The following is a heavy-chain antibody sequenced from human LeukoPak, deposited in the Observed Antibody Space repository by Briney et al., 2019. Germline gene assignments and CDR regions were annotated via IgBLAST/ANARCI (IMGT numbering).Heavy chain of an antibody. Sequence: GGSLRLSCAASGFTFSSYAMSWVRQAPGKGLEWVSVIYNSANTHYADSVKGRFTISRDNSKNTLYLQMNSLRAEDTAIYYCARSDVFDIWGQGTMVTVSS. CDR3: ARSDVFDI. CDR1: GFTFSSYA. CDR2: IYNSANT. J-gene: IGHJ3*02. V-gene: IGHV3-23*05.